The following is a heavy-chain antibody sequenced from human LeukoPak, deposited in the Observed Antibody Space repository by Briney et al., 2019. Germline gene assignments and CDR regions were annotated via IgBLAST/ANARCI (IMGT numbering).Heavy chain of an antibody. CDR1: GFTFSSYA. J-gene: IGHJ4*02. CDR3: AKDLGAVVVPAASRVY. CDR2: ISGSGGST. D-gene: IGHD2-2*01. Sequence: GGSLRLSCAASGFTFSSYAMSWVRQAPGKWLEWVSAISGSGGSTYYADSVKGRFTISRDNSKNTLYLQMNSLRAEDTAVYYCAKDLGAVVVPAASRVYWGQGTLVTVSS. V-gene: IGHV3-23*01.